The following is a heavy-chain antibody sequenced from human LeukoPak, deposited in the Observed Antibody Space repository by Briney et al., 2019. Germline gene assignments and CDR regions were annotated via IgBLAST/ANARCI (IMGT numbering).Heavy chain of an antibody. CDR2: VSWNSGSI. CDR1: GFTFDDYA. D-gene: IGHD6-19*01. V-gene: IGHV3-9*01. J-gene: IGHJ4*02. CDR3: AKDISRYSSGCYGISFDY. Sequence: PGRSLRLSCAASGFTFDDYAMHWVRQAPGKGLEWVSGVSWNSGSIGYADSVKGRFTISRDNAKNSLYLQMNSLRAEDTALYYCAKDISRYSSGCYGISFDYWGQGTLVTVSS.